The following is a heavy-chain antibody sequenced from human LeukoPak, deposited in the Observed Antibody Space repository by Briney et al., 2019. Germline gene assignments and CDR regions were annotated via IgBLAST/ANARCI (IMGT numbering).Heavy chain of an antibody. CDR3: ARGPPEYCSGGSCYSGRNWFDP. D-gene: IGHD2-15*01. V-gene: IGHV1-2*02. Sequence: ASVKVSCKASGYTFTSYGISWVRQAPGQGLEWMGWINPNSGGADYAQKFQGRVTMTRDTPISTAYMALSRLRSDDTAVYYCARGPPEYCSGGSCYSGRNWFDPWGQGTLVTVSS. CDR1: GYTFTSYG. CDR2: INPNSGGA. J-gene: IGHJ5*02.